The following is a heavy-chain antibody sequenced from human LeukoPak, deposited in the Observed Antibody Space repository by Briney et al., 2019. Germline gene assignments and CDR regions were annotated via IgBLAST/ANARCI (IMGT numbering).Heavy chain of an antibody. CDR1: GGSISSYY. CDR2: IYCSGST. Sequence: SETLSLTCTVSGGSISSYYWSWIRQPPGKGLEWIGYIYCSGSTNYNPSLKSRVTISVDTSKNQFSLQLDSVTPEDTAVYYCARDGNWRLDLWGQGTLVTVSS. J-gene: IGHJ5*02. D-gene: IGHD1-1*01. V-gene: IGHV4-59*12. CDR3: ARDGNWRLDL.